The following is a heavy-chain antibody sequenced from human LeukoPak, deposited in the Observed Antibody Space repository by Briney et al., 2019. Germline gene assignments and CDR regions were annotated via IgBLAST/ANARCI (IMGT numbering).Heavy chain of an antibody. Sequence: GGSLRLSCAASGFTFSSHWMSWVRQAPGKGLEWVSAISGSGGSTYYADSVKGRFTISRDNSKNTLYLQMNSLRAEDTAVYYCAKISSRDIVVVRDVWGQGTTVTVSS. V-gene: IGHV3-23*01. CDR2: ISGSGGST. J-gene: IGHJ6*02. CDR1: GFTFSSHW. CDR3: AKISSRDIVVVRDV. D-gene: IGHD2-15*01.